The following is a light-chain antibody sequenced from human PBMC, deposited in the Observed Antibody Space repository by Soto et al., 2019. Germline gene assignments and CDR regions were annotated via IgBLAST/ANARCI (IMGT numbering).Light chain of an antibody. CDR2: DAS. CDR3: QQYDKWFSIT. CDR1: ETVTGKY. Sequence: EIVLTQSPGTLSLSPVDRATLSCMASETVTGKYLAWYQQKAGQAPRPLIFDASTRATGIPARFSGSGSGTEFTLTISRLEPEDFAVYYCQQYDKWFSITFGQGTRLEIK. J-gene: IGKJ5*01. V-gene: IGKV3-20*01.